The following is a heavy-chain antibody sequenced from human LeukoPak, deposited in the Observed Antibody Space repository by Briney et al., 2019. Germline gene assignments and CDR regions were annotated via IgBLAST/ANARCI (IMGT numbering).Heavy chain of an antibody. V-gene: IGHV4-30-4*01. CDR2: IYYSGST. D-gene: IGHD3-16*01. CDR1: GGSISSGDYC. Sequence: SETLSLTCTVSGGSISSGDYCWSWIRQPPGKGLEWIGYIYYSGSTYYNPSLKSRVTISVDTSKNQFSLKLSSVTAADTAVYYCARDRWVLGDYYYYGMDVWGQGTTVTVSS. J-gene: IGHJ6*02. CDR3: ARDRWVLGDYYYYGMDV.